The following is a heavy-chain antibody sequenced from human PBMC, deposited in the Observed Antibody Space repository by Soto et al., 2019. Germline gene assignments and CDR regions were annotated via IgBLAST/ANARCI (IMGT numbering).Heavy chain of an antibody. D-gene: IGHD4-4*01. CDR3: ARDGDGRMTTNPYYYNGMDV. CDR1: GGSLGSYY. V-gene: IGHV4-59*01. J-gene: IGHJ6*02. CDR2: VFYTGRA. Sequence: SETLSLTCTVSGGSLGSYYWSWIRQPPGKGLEWIGYVFYTGRANYNASLKSRVNISLDTSYYQFSLKLSSVTDADTAVYYFARDGDGRMTTNPYYYNGMDVWGPGTTVTVSS.